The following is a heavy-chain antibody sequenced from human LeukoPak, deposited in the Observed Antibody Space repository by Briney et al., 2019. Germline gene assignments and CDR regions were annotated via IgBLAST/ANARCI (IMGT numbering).Heavy chain of an antibody. CDR3: ARYSVVVVPAAITSNYYYYYYMDV. CDR2: IYYSGST. D-gene: IGHD2-2*02. Sequence: PSETLSLTCTVSGGSISSGDYYWSWIRQPPGKGLEWIGYIYYSGSTYYNPSLKSRVTISVDTSKNQFSLKLSSVTAADTAVYCCARYSVVVVPAAITSNYYYYYYMDVWGKGTAVTVSS. CDR1: GGSISSGDYY. J-gene: IGHJ6*03. V-gene: IGHV4-30-4*08.